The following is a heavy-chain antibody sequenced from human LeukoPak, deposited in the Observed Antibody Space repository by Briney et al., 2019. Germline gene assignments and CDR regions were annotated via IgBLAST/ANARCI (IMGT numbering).Heavy chain of an antibody. Sequence: GGSLRLSCAASGFTFSSYIMYWVRQAPGKGLEWVAVISDDGSNKYYADSVKGRFTISRDNSKNTLYLQMNSLRAEDTAVYYCAKDSYYDSSGYYAGDWDYWGQGTLVTVSS. D-gene: IGHD3-22*01. CDR3: AKDSYYDSSGYYAGDWDY. CDR1: GFTFSSYI. CDR2: ISDDGSNK. V-gene: IGHV3-30-3*01. J-gene: IGHJ4*02.